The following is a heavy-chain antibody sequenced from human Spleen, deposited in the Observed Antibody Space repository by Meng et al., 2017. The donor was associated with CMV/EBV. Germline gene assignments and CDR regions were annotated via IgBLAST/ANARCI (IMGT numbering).Heavy chain of an antibody. D-gene: IGHD6-13*01. V-gene: IGHV3-9*01. CDR3: AKDISSGAAAGTLHAFDI. CDR1: GFTFGDYA. CDR2: ISWNSGSI. J-gene: IGHJ3*02. Sequence: GGSLRLSCAASGFTFGDYAMHWVRQAPGKGLEWVSGISWNSGSIGYADSVKGRFTISRDNAKNSLYLQMNSLRAEDTALYYCAKDISSGAAAGTLHAFDIWGQGTMVTVSS.